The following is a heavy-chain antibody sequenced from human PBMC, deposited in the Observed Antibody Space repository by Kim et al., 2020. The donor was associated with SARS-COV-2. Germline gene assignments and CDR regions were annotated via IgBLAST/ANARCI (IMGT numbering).Heavy chain of an antibody. J-gene: IGHJ3*02. D-gene: IGHD6-13*01. Sequence: SVKVSCKASGGTFSSYAISWVRQAPGQGLEWMGGIIPIFGTANYAQKFQGRVTITADESTSTAYMELSSLRSEDTAVYYCARVGVAAAGTPWAFDIWGQGTMVTVSS. CDR3: ARVGVAAAGTPWAFDI. V-gene: IGHV1-69*13. CDR1: GGTFSSYA. CDR2: IIPIFGTA.